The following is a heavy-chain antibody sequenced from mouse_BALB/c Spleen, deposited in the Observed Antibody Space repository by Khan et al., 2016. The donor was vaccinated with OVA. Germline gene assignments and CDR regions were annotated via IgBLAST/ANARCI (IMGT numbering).Heavy chain of an antibody. Sequence: EVQLQQSGPELVKPGASMKMSCKASGYSFTGYTMNWVKQSHVKNLEWIGLINPYNGGTAYNQKFRGKATLTVDKSSNTAYMELLSLTSEDSAVYDFVRSAAYGEYVEAGFAYWGQGSLVTGSA. D-gene: IGHD2-13*01. CDR2: INPYNGGT. V-gene: IGHV1-37*01. CDR1: GYSFTGYT. CDR3: VRSAAYGEYVEAGFAY. J-gene: IGHJ3*01.